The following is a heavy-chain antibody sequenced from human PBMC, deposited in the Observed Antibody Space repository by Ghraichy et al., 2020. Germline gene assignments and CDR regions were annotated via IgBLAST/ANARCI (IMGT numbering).Heavy chain of an antibody. J-gene: IGHJ4*02. D-gene: IGHD5-18*01. CDR2: IYYSGST. V-gene: IGHV4-61*01. CDR3: ARETAMAPRFDY. CDR1: GGSVSSGSYY. Sequence: SETLSLTCTVSGGSVSSGSYYWSWIRQPPGKGLEWIGYIYYSGSTNYNPSLKSRVTISVDTSKNQFSLKLSSVTAADTAVYYCARETAMAPRFDYWGQGPLVTVPS.